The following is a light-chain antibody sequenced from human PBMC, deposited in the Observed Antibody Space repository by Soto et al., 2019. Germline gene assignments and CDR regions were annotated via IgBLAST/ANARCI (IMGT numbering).Light chain of an antibody. J-gene: IGKJ5*01. CDR2: DAS. V-gene: IGKV3-11*01. Sequence: PGERATLSCRASKGVSSYLAWYQQKPGQAPRLLIYDASNRATGIPARFSGSGSGTDFTLTISSLEPEDFAVYYCQQRSNWPSITFGQGTRLEIK. CDR3: QQRSNWPSIT. CDR1: KGVSSY.